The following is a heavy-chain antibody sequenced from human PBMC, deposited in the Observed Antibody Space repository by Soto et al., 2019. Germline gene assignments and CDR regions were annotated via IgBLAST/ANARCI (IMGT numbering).Heavy chain of an antibody. V-gene: IGHV4-34*01. D-gene: IGHD3-3*01. Sequence: SETLSLTCAVYGGSFSGYYWSWIRQPPGKGLEWIGEINHSGSTNYNPSLKSRVTISVDTSKNQFSLKLSSVTAADTAVYYCARSRFITIFGVAPSGMDVRAKRTTDTGSS. CDR1: GGSFSGYY. CDR3: ARSRFITIFGVAPSGMDV. CDR2: INHSGST. J-gene: IGHJ6*04.